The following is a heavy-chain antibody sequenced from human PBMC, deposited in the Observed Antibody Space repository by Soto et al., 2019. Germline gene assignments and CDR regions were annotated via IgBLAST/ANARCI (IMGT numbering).Heavy chain of an antibody. CDR2: ISYDGSNK. Sequence: QVQLVESGGGVVQPGRSLRLSCAASGFTFSSYAMHWVRQAPGKGLEWVAVISYDGSNKYYEDSVKGRFTISRDNSKNTLYLQMNSLRAEETAVYYCASGGDIVLVPAAMGPYYYGMDVWGQGTTVTVSS. J-gene: IGHJ6*02. D-gene: IGHD2-2*01. CDR1: GFTFSSYA. CDR3: ASGGDIVLVPAAMGPYYYGMDV. V-gene: IGHV3-30-3*01.